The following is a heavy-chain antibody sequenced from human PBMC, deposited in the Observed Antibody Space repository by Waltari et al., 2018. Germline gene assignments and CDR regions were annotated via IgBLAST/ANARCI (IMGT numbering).Heavy chain of an antibody. CDR1: GYTFTSYG. CDR2: ISAYNGNT. V-gene: IGHV1-18*01. D-gene: IGHD3-3*01. Sequence: QVQLVQSGAEVKKPGASVKVSCKASGYTFTSYGISWVRQAPGQGLGWMGWISAYNGNTNYAQKLQGRVTMTTDTSTRTAYMELRSLRSDDTAVYYCARGGDIYYDFWSGYTNWFDPWGQGTLVTVSS. CDR3: ARGGDIYYDFWSGYTNWFDP. J-gene: IGHJ5*02.